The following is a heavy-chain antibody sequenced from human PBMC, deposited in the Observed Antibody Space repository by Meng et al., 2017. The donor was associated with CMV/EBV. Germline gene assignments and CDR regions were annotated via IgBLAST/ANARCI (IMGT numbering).Heavy chain of an antibody. CDR3: ARTGEYPTFDY. Sequence: VQLQEAGPGLVKPSPTLSLPCTVSGGSISSGDYYWSWIRQPPGKGLEWIGYIYYSGSTYYNPSLKSRVAISVDTSKNQFSLKLSSVTAADTAVYYCARTGEYPTFDYWGQGTLVTVSS. D-gene: IGHD2/OR15-2a*01. V-gene: IGHV4-30-4*08. CDR1: GGSISSGDYY. J-gene: IGHJ4*02. CDR2: IYYSGST.